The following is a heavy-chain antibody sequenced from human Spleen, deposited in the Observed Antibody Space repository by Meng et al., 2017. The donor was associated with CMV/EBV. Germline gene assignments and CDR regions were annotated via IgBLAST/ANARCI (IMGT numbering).Heavy chain of an antibody. D-gene: IGHD3-10*01. Sequence: GESLKISCAASGFTFSNHWMHWVRQAPGKGLVWVSRTNYDESGTTYADSVRGRFSISRDNAKHTVYLQMNSLRAEDTAVYYCAKDFYYGSGSYECDNWGQGTLVTVSS. CDR1: GFTFSNHW. CDR3: AKDFYYGSGSYECDN. CDR2: TNYDESGT. V-gene: IGHV3-74*01. J-gene: IGHJ4*02.